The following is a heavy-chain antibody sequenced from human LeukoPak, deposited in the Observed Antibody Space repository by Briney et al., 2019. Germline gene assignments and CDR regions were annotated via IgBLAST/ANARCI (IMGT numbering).Heavy chain of an antibody. CDR2: ISTSSSHI. D-gene: IGHD3-16*01. CDR1: GFTFSSFG. V-gene: IGHV3-21*01. Sequence: GGSLRLSCAASGFTFSSFGMNWVRQAPGRGLERVSSISTSSSHIYYADSVRGRLTISRDNAKNSLYLQMNSLRAEDTAVYYCASSRSGELVYYGMDVWGQGTTVTVSS. J-gene: IGHJ6*02. CDR3: ASSRSGELVYYGMDV.